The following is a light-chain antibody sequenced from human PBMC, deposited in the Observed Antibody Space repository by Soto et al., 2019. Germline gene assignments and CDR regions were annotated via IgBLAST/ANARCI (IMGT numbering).Light chain of an antibody. Sequence: DIQMTQSPSTLSASVGDRVAITCRASLSISQWVAWYQQKPGRAPELLIYDASKLKSGVPSRFSGSGSGTEFSLTITSLQPDDSAMYYCQQYNGYSWTFGRGTKVEIK. CDR1: LSISQW. CDR2: DAS. V-gene: IGKV1-5*01. CDR3: QQYNGYSWT. J-gene: IGKJ1*01.